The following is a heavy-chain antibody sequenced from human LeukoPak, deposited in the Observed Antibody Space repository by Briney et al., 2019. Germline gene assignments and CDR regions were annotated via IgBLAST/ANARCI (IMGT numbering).Heavy chain of an antibody. D-gene: IGHD3-22*01. V-gene: IGHV4-59*08. CDR1: GGSISSYY. CDR2: IYYSGST. J-gene: IGHJ3*02. Sequence: PSETLSLTCTVSGGSISSYYWSWIRQPPGKGLEWIGYIYYSGSTNYNPSLKSRVTISVDTSKNQFSLKLSSVTAADTAVYYCARYESDYYESSGYLDAFDIWGQGTMVTVSS. CDR3: ARYESDYYESSGYLDAFDI.